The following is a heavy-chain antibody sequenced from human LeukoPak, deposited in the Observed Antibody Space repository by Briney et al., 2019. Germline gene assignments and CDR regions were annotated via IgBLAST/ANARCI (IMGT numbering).Heavy chain of an antibody. CDR1: GGSISSYY. CDR2: IYYSGST. V-gene: IGHV4-59*01. Sequence: RASETLSLTCTVSGGSISSYYWSWIRQPPGKGLEWIGYIYYSGSTNYNPSLKSRVTISVDTSKNQFSLKLSSVTAADTAVYYYARVMDFWSGTNWFDPWGQGTLVTVSS. CDR3: ARVMDFWSGTNWFDP. D-gene: IGHD3-3*01. J-gene: IGHJ5*02.